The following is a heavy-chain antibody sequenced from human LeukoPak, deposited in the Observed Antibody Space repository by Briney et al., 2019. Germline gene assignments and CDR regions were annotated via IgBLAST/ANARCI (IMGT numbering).Heavy chain of an antibody. CDR1: GVTVSSNC. CDR2: IYSGGST. CDR3: CITMIVGYYYGMDV. D-gene: IGHD3-22*01. J-gene: IGHJ6*02. Sequence: PGGSLRLSCAASGVTVSSNCMSWLRQAPGKGLEWVSVIYSGGSTYYADSVKGRFTISRDNSKNTLYLQMNSLRAEDTAVYYCCITMIVGYYYGMDVWGQGTTVSVSS. V-gene: IGHV3-66*01.